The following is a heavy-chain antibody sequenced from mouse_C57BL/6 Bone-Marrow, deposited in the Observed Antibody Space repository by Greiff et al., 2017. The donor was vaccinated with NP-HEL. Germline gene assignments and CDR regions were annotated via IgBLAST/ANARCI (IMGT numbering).Heavy chain of an antibody. D-gene: IGHD1-1*01. CDR1: GYTFTSYG. J-gene: IGHJ2*01. V-gene: IGHV1-81*01. Sequence: LEESGAELARPGASVKLSCKASGYTFTSYGISWVKQRTGQGLEWIGEIYPRSGNTYYNEKFKGKATLTADKSSSTAYMELRSLTSEDSAVYFCARYYYGSSYGYYFDYWGQGTTLTVSS. CDR3: ARYYYGSSYGYYFDY. CDR2: IYPRSGNT.